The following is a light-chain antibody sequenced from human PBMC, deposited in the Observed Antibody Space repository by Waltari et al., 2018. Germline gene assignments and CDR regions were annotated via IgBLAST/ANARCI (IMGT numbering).Light chain of an antibody. CDR3: QQFKSWPYT. CDR2: GAS. V-gene: IGKV3D-15*01. Sequence: EIVMTQSPATLSVSPGERATLSCRASQSVGSNFAWSQQRPGQAPRLLMYGASTRATVIPDRFSGSASGTEFTLTISSMQSEDFAVYYCQQFKSWPYTFGLGTRLDI. CDR1: QSVGSN. J-gene: IGKJ2*01.